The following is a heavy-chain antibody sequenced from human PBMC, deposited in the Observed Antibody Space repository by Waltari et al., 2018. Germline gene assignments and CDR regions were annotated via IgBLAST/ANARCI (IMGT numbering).Heavy chain of an antibody. Sequence: EVQLVESGGDLVRPGGSLRLSCAASGFTFSTLWMSWARQAPGQGLEWLGNIKPDGSEGYYVDSVKGRFTISRDNAKNSLFLQMNSLRVEDTAVYYCVRGGGVLDYWGQGTLVTVSS. V-gene: IGHV3-7*01. CDR2: IKPDGSEG. CDR1: GFTFSTLW. D-gene: IGHD3-16*01. J-gene: IGHJ4*02. CDR3: VRGGGVLDY.